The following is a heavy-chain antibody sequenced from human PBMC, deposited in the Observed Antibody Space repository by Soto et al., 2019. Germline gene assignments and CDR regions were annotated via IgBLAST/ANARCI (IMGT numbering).Heavy chain of an antibody. CDR2: IYYSGST. CDR1: GGSISSYY. Sequence: QVQLQESGPGLVKPSETLSLTCTVSGGSISSYYWSWIRQPPGKRLEWIGYIYYSGSTNYNPSLKSRVTISVDTSKNQFSLKLSSVTAADTAVYYCARVRYYYYGMDVWGQGTTVTVSS. J-gene: IGHJ6*02. CDR3: ARVRYYYYGMDV. V-gene: IGHV4-59*01.